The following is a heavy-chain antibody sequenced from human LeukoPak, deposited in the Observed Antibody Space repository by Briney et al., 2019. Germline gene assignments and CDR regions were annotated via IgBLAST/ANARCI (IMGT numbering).Heavy chain of an antibody. Sequence: SQTLSLTCTVSDGSISSGNKYWSWIRQPAGKGLEWIGRFHTSGSTNYNPSLKSRATISVDTSNNQFSLKLSSVTAADTAVYYCARETSQKGAHYMDVWGKGTTITISS. J-gene: IGHJ6*03. CDR1: DGSISSGNKY. V-gene: IGHV4-61*02. CDR2: FHTSGST. CDR3: ARETSQKGAHYMDV. D-gene: IGHD3-16*01.